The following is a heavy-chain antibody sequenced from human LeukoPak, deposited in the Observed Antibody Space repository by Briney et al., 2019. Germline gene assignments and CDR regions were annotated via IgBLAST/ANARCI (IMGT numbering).Heavy chain of an antibody. D-gene: IGHD6-19*01. J-gene: IGHJ4*02. V-gene: IGHV3-30*14. CDR2: ISYDGSNQ. CDR1: GFTFSGYA. CDR3: ARVDSGRFYLDY. Sequence: PGGSLRLSCAASGFTFSGYAMHWVRRAPGRGLEWVAVISYDGSNQFYADSVKGRFTISRDNSKDRLHLQMNSLRPEDTAVYYCARVDSGRFYLDYWGQGTLVTVSS.